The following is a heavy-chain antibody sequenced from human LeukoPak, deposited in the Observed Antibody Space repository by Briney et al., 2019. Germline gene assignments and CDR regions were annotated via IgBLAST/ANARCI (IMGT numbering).Heavy chain of an antibody. CDR1: GFTFSSYS. CDR3: ARDTKRDYGDVRPDFDY. J-gene: IGHJ4*02. CDR2: ISSSSSTI. D-gene: IGHD4-17*01. Sequence: GGSLRLSCAASGFTFSSYSMNWVRQAPGKGLEWVSYISSSSSTIYYADSVKGRFTISRDNAKNSLYLQMNSLRDEGTAVYYCARDTKRDYGDVRPDFDYWGQGTLVTVSS. V-gene: IGHV3-48*02.